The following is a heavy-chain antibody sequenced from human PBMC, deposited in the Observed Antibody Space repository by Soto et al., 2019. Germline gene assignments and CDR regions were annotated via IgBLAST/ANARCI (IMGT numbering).Heavy chain of an antibody. J-gene: IGHJ3*02. D-gene: IGHD3-3*01. V-gene: IGHV3-30*18. CDR3: AKGSYDFWSGDAFDI. CDR2: ISYDGSNK. Sequence: QVQLVESGGGVVQPGRSLRLSCAASGFTFSSYGMHWVRQAPGKGLERVAVISYDGSNKYYADSVKGRFTISRDNSKNTLYLQMNSLRADDTAVYYCAKGSYDFWSGDAFDIWGQGTMVTVSS. CDR1: GFTFSSYG.